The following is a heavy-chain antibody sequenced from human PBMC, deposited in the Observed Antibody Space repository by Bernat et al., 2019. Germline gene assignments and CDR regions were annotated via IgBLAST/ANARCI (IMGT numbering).Heavy chain of an antibody. V-gene: IGHV3-48*01. CDR3: AREKGENLDY. Sequence: EVQLVESGGGLVEPGGSLRLSCAASGFTFRSYSMTWVRQAPGKGLEWVSYISSSSTTTYNEDYVKGRFSISRDSAKNLLFVQMDSLRVEDTAVYYCAREKGENLDYWGQGTLVSVST. J-gene: IGHJ4*02. CDR1: GFTFRSYS. CDR2: ISSSSTTT. D-gene: IGHD3-16*01.